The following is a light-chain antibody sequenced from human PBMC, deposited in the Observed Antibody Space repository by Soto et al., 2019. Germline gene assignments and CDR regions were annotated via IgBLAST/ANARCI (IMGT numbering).Light chain of an antibody. CDR1: SSNIGAGYD. Sequence: QAVVTQPPSVSGAPGQRVTISCTGSSSNIGAGYDVHWYQQLPGTAPKLLIYGNSNRPSGVPDRFSGSKSGNTASLTISGLQAEDEADFYCCSYAGSGTFVFGTGTKLTVL. CDR3: CSYAGSGTFV. CDR2: GNS. J-gene: IGLJ1*01. V-gene: IGLV1-40*01.